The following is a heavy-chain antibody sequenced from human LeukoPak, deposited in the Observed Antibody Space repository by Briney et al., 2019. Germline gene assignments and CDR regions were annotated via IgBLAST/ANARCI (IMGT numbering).Heavy chain of an antibody. D-gene: IGHD5-18*01. J-gene: IGHJ4*02. V-gene: IGHV4-59*08. CDR1: GGSINSSS. CDR2: MYYTGTT. Sequence: PSETLSLSCSVSGGSINSSSWSWIRQPPGKGLEWIAYMYYTGTTKYNPSLSSRVTISVDASKNQFSLKPTSVTAADTAVYYCARGYTYGDFWGPGTLVTVSS. CDR3: ARGYTYGDF.